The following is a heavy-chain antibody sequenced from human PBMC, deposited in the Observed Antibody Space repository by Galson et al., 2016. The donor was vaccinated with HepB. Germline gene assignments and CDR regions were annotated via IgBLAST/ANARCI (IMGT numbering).Heavy chain of an antibody. V-gene: IGHV3-23*01. D-gene: IGHD3-16*02. Sequence: SLRLSCAASGFTFSSYAMSWVRQAPGKGLEWVSAISGSGGSTYYADSVRGRFTISRDNSKNTLYLQMNSLRAEDTAVHYCAKELYSIGPQAHFDYWGQGNLVTVSS. CDR1: GFTFSSYA. CDR3: AKELYSIGPQAHFDY. CDR2: ISGSGGST. J-gene: IGHJ4*02.